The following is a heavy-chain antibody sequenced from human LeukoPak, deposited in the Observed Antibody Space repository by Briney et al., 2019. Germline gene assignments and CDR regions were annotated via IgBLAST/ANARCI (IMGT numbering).Heavy chain of an antibody. CDR1: GFTFNNYN. V-gene: IGHV3-21*01. CDR2: ITSSGAYI. CDR3: ARDPYSGNYGTYYYYYMDV. D-gene: IGHD1-26*01. Sequence: GGSLRLSCAASGFTFNNYNRNWVRQAPGKALEWVSSITSSGAYIFYADSVRGRFTISRDNAKDSLYLQMNSLGPEDTAVYYCARDPYSGNYGTYYYYYMDVWGKGTTVTTSS. J-gene: IGHJ6*03.